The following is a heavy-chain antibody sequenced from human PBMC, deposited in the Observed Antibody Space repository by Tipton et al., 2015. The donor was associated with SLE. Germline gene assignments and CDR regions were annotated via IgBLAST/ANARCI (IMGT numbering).Heavy chain of an antibody. V-gene: IGHV3-7*01. CDR3: ARYFPAGLYSSGWS. CDR1: GITFTSYW. J-gene: IGHJ5*02. D-gene: IGHD6-19*01. Sequence: SLRLSCAAYGITFTSYWMNWVRQAPGKGLEWVANIKPDGTETFYVDSVKGRFTISRDNSKNTLYLQMNSLRAEDTAVYYCARYFPAGLYSSGWSWGQGTLVTVSS. CDR2: IKPDGTET.